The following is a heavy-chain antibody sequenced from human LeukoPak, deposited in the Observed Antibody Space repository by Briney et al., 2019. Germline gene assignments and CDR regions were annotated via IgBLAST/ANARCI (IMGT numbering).Heavy chain of an antibody. D-gene: IGHD2-2*01. Sequence: PSETLSLTCTVSGGSISSYYWSWIRQPPGKGLEWIGYIYYSGSTNYNPSLKSRVTISVDTSKNQFSLKLSSVTAADTAVYYCARGPPPKYCSSTSCYRHRWFDPWGQGTLVTVSS. J-gene: IGHJ5*02. CDR2: IYYSGST. CDR1: GGSISSYY. CDR3: ARGPPPKYCSSTSCYRHRWFDP. V-gene: IGHV4-59*12.